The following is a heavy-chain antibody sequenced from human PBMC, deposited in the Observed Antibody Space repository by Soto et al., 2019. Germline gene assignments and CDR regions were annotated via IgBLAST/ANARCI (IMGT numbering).Heavy chain of an antibody. J-gene: IGHJ4*02. V-gene: IGHV5-51*01. CDR3: PRQEYCSSTSCYFDY. CDR2: IYPGDSDT. D-gene: IGHD2-2*01. CDR1: GYSFTSYW. Sequence: GESLKISCKGAGYSFTSYWIGWVRQMPGKGLEWMGIIYPGDSDTRYSPSFQGQVTISADKSISTAYLQWSSLKASDTAMYYCPRQEYCSSTSCYFDYWGQGTLVTVSS.